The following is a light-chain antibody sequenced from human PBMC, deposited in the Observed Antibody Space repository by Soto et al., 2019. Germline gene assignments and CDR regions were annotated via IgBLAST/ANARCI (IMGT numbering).Light chain of an antibody. Sequence: ALTQPASVSGSPGQSITISCTGTSGDVGGYNYVSWYQQHPGKVPKLIIYEVSKRPSGVSNRFSGSKSGNTASLTISGLQGEDESHYYCSSYTSDTTVLFGGGTKVTVL. CDR2: EVS. J-gene: IGLJ2*01. CDR1: SGDVGGYNY. CDR3: SSYTSDTTVL. V-gene: IGLV2-14*01.